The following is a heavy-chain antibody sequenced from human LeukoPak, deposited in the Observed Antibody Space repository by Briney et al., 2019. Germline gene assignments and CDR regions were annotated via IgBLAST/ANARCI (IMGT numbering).Heavy chain of an antibody. J-gene: IGHJ4*02. Sequence: GGSLRLSCVASGFTLSNYVMSWVRQAPGKGLEWVAVISYDGRYQFYADSVKGRFTVSRDNSKNTLSLQMNSLRAEDTAVYHCARMMTDFDGSGHDIQRGAFDIWGQGTLVTVSS. CDR3: ARMMTDFDGSGHDIQRGAFDI. D-gene: IGHD3-22*01. V-gene: IGHV3-30*19. CDR2: ISYDGRYQ. CDR1: GFTLSNYV.